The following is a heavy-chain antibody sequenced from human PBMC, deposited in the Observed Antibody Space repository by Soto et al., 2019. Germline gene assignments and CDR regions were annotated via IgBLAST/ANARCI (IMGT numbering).Heavy chain of an antibody. Sequence: EVQPVESGGGLVEPGGSLRLSCAASGITFSNAWMNWVRKAPGKGLKYIGRIRSKTDGGTTEYAAPVEGRFTVSRDDSKNTLYLQMSGLKTDDTAVYYCTTTRPGTNVFDNWGQGTLVTVSS. D-gene: IGHD6-13*01. V-gene: IGHV3-15*01. CDR1: GITFSNAW. CDR2: IRSKTDGGTT. J-gene: IGHJ3*02. CDR3: TTTRPGTNVFDN.